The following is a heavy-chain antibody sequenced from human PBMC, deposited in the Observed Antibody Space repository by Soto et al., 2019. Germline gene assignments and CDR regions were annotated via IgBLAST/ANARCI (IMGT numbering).Heavy chain of an antibody. J-gene: IGHJ4*02. CDR1: GGSISSGGYY. Sequence: SETLSLTCTVSGGSISSGGYYWSWIRQHPGKGLEWIGYIYYSGSTYYNPSLKSRVTISVDTSKNQFSLKLSSVTAADTAVYYCARDNRRSGSTSCYDYWGQGTLVTVSS. CDR2: IYYSGST. D-gene: IGHD2-2*01. V-gene: IGHV4-31*03. CDR3: ARDNRRSGSTSCYDY.